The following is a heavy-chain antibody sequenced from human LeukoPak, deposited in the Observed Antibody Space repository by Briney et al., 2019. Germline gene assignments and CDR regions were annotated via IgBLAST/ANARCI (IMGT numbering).Heavy chain of an antibody. CDR3: ARDSQTMVPTRGDY. J-gene: IGHJ4*02. Sequence: GGSLTLSCAASGFTFITFGMSWVRQAPGTGLEWVSGISGSGGSTYYADSVKGRFTISRANAENSLYLQMNSPRAEHTAVYYCARDSQTMVPTRGDYWGQGTLVTVSS. D-gene: IGHD4/OR15-4a*01. CDR1: GFTFITFG. CDR2: ISGSGGST. V-gene: IGHV3-23*01.